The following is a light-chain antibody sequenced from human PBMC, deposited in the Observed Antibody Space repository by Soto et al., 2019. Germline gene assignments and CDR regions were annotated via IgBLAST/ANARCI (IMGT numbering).Light chain of an antibody. V-gene: IGLV2-8*01. Sequence: QSALTQPPSASGSPGQSVTISCTGTSSDIGGNNFVSWYQHHPGNAPKLMLYDVIKRPSGVPARFSGSKSGNTASLTVSGLQAEDEADYYCSSYGGGNNFVVFGGGTKLTVL. CDR1: SSDIGGNNF. CDR2: DVI. CDR3: SSYGGGNNFVV. J-gene: IGLJ2*01.